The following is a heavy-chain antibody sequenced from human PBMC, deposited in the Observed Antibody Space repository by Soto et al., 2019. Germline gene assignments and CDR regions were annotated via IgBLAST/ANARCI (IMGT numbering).Heavy chain of an antibody. D-gene: IGHD5-12*01. J-gene: IGHJ5*02. CDR3: ARGLILGGYDH. V-gene: IGHV3-21*01. Sequence: PGGSLRLSCAASGFTFSSYSMHCVRQAPGKGLECVSSISSSSTYMYYADSVKGRFTISRDNAKNSLYLQMNSLRAEDTAVYYCARGLILGGYDHWGQGTLVTVSS. CDR2: ISSSSTYM. CDR1: GFTFSSYS.